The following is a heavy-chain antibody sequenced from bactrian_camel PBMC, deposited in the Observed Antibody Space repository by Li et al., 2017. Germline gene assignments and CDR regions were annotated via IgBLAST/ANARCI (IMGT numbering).Heavy chain of an antibody. CDR1: GKYADTYY. D-gene: IGHD2*01. J-gene: IGHJ4*01. CDR2: IGSDGTT. CDR3: AARPFSWCGSSGIAPDAYQY. V-gene: IGHV3S53*01. Sequence: HVQLVESGGGSVQTGGSLRLSCAASGKYADTYYLGWFLQAPGKEREAVASIGSDGTTRYADAVKGRFTISRDNAKNTATLHMNSLKLDDTAIYYCAARPFSWCGSSGIAPDAYQYWGQGTQVTVS.